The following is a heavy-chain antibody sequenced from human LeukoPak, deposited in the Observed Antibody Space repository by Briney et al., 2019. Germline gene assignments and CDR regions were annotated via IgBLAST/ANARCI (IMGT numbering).Heavy chain of an antibody. V-gene: IGHV1-8*01. CDR1: GYTFTSYD. CDR3: ARDWTRSPKPGIAVAGKGYNWFDR. J-gene: IGHJ5*02. CDR2: MNPNSGNT. D-gene: IGHD6-19*01. Sequence: GASVKVSCKASGYTFTSYDINWVRQATGQGLEWMGWMNPNSGNTGYAQKFQGRVTMTRNTSISTAYMELSSLRSEDTAVYYRARDWTRSPKPGIAVAGKGYNWFDRWGQGTLVTVSS.